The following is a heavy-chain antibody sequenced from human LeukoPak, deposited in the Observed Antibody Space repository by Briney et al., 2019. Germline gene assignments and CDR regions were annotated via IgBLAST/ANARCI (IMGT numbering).Heavy chain of an antibody. Sequence: GGSLRLSCAASGFTFSSYAMSWVRQAPGKGLEWVSAISGSGGSTYYADSVKGRFTISRDNSKYTLYLQMNSLRAEDTAVYYCAKQPHYYGSGSYFDYWGQGTLVTVSS. J-gene: IGHJ4*02. CDR2: ISGSGGST. CDR1: GFTFSSYA. D-gene: IGHD3-10*01. CDR3: AKQPHYYGSGSYFDY. V-gene: IGHV3-23*01.